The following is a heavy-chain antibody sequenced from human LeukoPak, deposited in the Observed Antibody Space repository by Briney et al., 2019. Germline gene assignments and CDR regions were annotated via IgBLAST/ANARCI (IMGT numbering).Heavy chain of an antibody. D-gene: IGHD2-21*02. V-gene: IGHV3-43D*03. CDR1: GFPFDDYA. J-gene: IGHJ4*02. CDR3: AKGPRGAYCGGDCYTLDY. Sequence: GGSLRLSCAASGFPFDDYAMHWVRQAPGKGLEWVSLISWDGGSTYYADSVKGRFTISRDNSKNSLYLQMNSLRAEDTALYYCAKGPRGAYCGGDCYTLDYWGQGTLVTVSS. CDR2: ISWDGGST.